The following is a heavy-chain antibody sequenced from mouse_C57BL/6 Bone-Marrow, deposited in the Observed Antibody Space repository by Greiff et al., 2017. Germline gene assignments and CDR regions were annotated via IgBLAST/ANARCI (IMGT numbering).Heavy chain of an antibody. CDR3: TFPYYYDY. CDR1: GFNIKDDY. CDR2: IDPENGDT. D-gene: IGHD1-1*01. J-gene: IGHJ2*01. Sequence: VQLKHSGAELVRPGASVKLSCTASGFNIKDDYMHWVKQRPEQGLEWIGWIDPENGDTEYASKFQGKATITADTSSNTAYLQLSSLTSEDTAVYYCTFPYYYDYWGQGTTLTVSS. V-gene: IGHV14-4*01.